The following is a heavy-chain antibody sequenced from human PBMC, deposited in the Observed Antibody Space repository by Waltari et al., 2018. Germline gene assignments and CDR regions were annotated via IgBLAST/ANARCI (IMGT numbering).Heavy chain of an antibody. V-gene: IGHV5-51*03. J-gene: IGHJ3*02. CDR1: GDKFSTYW. CDR2: IYVGDSET. Sequence: EVRLVQSGAEVKKPGESLKISCKGSGDKFSTYWLGWLRQLPGKGLEWMGIIYVGDSETRYSPSFRGQVTMSADKSITTAYLQWSSLKASDTAMYYCARREHDYDYVGGSYRRVIDTFDIWGQGTRVTVSS. D-gene: IGHD3-16*02. CDR3: ARREHDYDYVGGSYRRVIDTFDI.